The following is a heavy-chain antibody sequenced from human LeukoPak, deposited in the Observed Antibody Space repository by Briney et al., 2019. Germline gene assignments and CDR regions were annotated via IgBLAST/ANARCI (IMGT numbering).Heavy chain of an antibody. J-gene: IGHJ6*02. CDR1: GYTFTSYD. Sequence: ASVKVSCKASGYTFTSYDINWVQQATGQGLEWMGWMNPNSGNTGYAQKFQGRVTMTRNTSISTAYMELSSLRSEDTAVYYCARVLKVRRFLEWPPRGSYYYGMDVWGQGTTVTVSS. CDR3: ARVLKVRRFLEWPPRGSYYYGMDV. CDR2: MNPNSGNT. D-gene: IGHD3-3*01. V-gene: IGHV1-8*01.